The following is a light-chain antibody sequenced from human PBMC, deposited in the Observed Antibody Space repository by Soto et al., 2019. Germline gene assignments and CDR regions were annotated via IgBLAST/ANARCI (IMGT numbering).Light chain of an antibody. CDR3: QQRSNSPPIT. V-gene: IGKV3-11*01. J-gene: IGKJ5*01. Sequence: EIVLTQSPATLSLSPGERATLSCRASQSISSYLAWYQQKPGQAPRLLIYHASNRAAGIPARFSGSGSGTDFTLTISSLEPEDCAVYYCQQRSNSPPITFAQGTRLEIK. CDR1: QSISSY. CDR2: HAS.